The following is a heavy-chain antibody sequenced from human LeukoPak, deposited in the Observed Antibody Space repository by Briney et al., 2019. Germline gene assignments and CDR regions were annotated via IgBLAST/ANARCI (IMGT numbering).Heavy chain of an antibody. J-gene: IGHJ4*02. CDR2: VSGSGGYT. CDR3: AKDRPNYYDSSGHYYRRDGDY. Sequence: GGSLRLSCAASGFTFSNYVMSWVRQAPGKGLEWVSSVSGSGGYTYYAGSVKGRFTISRDNSENTLYLQMNSLRAEDTAIYYCAKDRPNYYDSSGHYYRRDGDYWGQGTLVTVSS. V-gene: IGHV3-23*01. D-gene: IGHD3-22*01. CDR1: GFTFSNYV.